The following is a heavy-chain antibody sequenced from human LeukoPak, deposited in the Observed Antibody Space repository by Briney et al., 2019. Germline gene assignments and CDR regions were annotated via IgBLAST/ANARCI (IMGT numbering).Heavy chain of an antibody. V-gene: IGHV4-34*01. J-gene: IGHJ3*02. D-gene: IGHD2/OR15-2a*01. CDR2: INHSGST. Sequence: PSETLSLTCAVYGVSFSGYYCSWIRQPPGKGLEWVGEINHSGSTNYNPSLKSRVTISVDTSKNQFSLKLSSVTAADTAVYYCALTMPSWPTNENNAAFDIWGQGTMVTVSS. CDR1: GVSFSGYY. CDR3: ALTMPSWPTNENNAAFDI.